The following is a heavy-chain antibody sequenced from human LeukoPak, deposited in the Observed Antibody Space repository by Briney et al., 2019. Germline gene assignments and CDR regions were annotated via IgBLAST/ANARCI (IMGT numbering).Heavy chain of an antibody. CDR1: CGSISSYY. Sequence: SETLSLTCTVSCGSISSYYWSWMRQPPGKGLEWIGYIYYSGSTDYNPSLKSRVTISVDTSRNQFSLRLNSVTAADTAVYYCARVYYSSSYDYWYFDLWGRGTLVTVSS. D-gene: IGHD6-13*01. J-gene: IGHJ2*01. CDR3: ARVYYSSSYDYWYFDL. CDR2: IYYSGST. V-gene: IGHV4-59*01.